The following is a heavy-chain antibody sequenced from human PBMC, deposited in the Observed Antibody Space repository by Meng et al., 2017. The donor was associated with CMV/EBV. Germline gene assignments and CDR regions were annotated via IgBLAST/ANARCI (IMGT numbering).Heavy chain of an antibody. V-gene: IGHV4-38-2*02. J-gene: IGHJ4*02. CDR1: GYSISSGYY. CDR3: ARYSGDYFYFDY. CDR2: INHREST. Sequence: GSLRLSCIVSGYSISSGYYWTWVRQPPGKELEWIATINHRESTYYNPSLKSRVTISVDTSKNQFSLKLSSVTAADTALYYCARYSGDYFYFDYWGQGTLVTVSS. D-gene: IGHD4-17*01.